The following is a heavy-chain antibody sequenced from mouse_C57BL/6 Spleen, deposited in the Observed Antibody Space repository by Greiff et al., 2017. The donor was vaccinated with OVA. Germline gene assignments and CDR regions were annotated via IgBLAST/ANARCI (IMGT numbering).Heavy chain of an antibody. CDR1: GYSITSGYY. Sequence: ESGPGLVKPSQSLSLTCSVTGYSITSGYYWNWIRQFPGNKLEWMGYISYDGSNNYNPSLQNRISITLDTSKNQFFLKLNSVTTEDTATYYCARENYSNYAWFAYWGQGTLVTVSA. D-gene: IGHD2-5*01. CDR3: ARENYSNYAWFAY. CDR2: ISYDGSN. V-gene: IGHV3-6*01. J-gene: IGHJ3*01.